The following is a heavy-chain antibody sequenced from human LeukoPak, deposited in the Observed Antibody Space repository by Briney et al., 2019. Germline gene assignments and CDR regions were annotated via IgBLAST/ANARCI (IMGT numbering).Heavy chain of an antibody. CDR3: ARDRQQLDY. D-gene: IGHD6-13*01. Sequence: PGGSLRLSCAASGFTLSSYAMSWVRQAPGKGLEWVSAISGSGGSTYYADSVKGRFTISRDNAKNSLYLQMTSLRAEDTAVYYCARDRQQLDYWGQGTLVTVSS. V-gene: IGHV3-23*01. CDR1: GFTLSSYA. CDR2: ISGSGGST. J-gene: IGHJ4*02.